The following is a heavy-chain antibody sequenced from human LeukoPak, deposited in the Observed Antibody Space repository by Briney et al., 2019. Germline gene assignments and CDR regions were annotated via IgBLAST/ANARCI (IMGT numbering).Heavy chain of an antibody. CDR1: GFTFSSYG. Sequence: PGRSLRLSCAASGFTFSSYGMHWVRQAPGKGLEGVAVIWYDGSNKYYADSVKGRFTISRDNSKNTLYLQMNSLRAEDTAVYYCARTYSSSSAVVRFDPWGQGTLVTVSS. J-gene: IGHJ5*02. V-gene: IGHV3-33*01. CDR2: IWYDGSNK. D-gene: IGHD6-13*01. CDR3: ARTYSSSSAVVRFDP.